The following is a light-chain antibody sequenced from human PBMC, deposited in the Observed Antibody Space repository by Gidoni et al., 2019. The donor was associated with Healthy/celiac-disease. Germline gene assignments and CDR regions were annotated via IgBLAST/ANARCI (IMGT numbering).Light chain of an antibody. CDR3: QSYDSSLSGSV. Sequence: QSVLTQPPSVAGAPVQRVPISCTGSSSNIGAGYDVHWYQQLPGTAPKLLIYGNSNRPSGVPDRFSGSKSGTSASLAITGLQAEDEADYYCQSYDSSLSGSVFGGGTKLTVL. J-gene: IGLJ2*01. CDR2: GNS. CDR1: SSNIGAGYD. V-gene: IGLV1-40*01.